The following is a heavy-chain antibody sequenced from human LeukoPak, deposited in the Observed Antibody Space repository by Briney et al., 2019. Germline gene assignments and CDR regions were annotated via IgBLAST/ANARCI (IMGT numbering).Heavy chain of an antibody. CDR2: ITPSGDSK. V-gene: IGHV3-48*03. J-gene: IGHJ4*02. CDR3: ARVKWLDDY. CDR1: GFTFSSYE. D-gene: IGHD3-22*01. Sequence: GGSLRLSCAASGFTFSSYEMNWVRQAPGKGLEWIYYITPSGDSKYYAHSVKGRFPISRDNAKNSLSLQMNRLRAEDTAVYYCARVKWLDDYWGQGTLVTVSS.